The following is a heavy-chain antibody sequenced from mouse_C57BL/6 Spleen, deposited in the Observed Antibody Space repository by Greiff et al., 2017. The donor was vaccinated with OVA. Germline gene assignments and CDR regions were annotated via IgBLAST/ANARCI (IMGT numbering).Heavy chain of an antibody. CDR1: GFSLTSYG. Sequence: VQRVESGPGLVQPSQSLSITCTVSGFSLTSYGVHWVRQSPGKGLEWLGVIWSGGSTDYNAAFISRLSISKDNSKTQVFFKMNSLQADDTAIYYCARESLYYDYEGYAMDYWGQGTSVTVSS. J-gene: IGHJ4*01. D-gene: IGHD2-4*01. CDR3: ARESLYYDYEGYAMDY. CDR2: IWSGGST. V-gene: IGHV2-2*01.